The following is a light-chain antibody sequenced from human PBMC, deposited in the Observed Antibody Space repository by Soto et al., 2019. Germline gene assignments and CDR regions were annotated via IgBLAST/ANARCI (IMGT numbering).Light chain of an antibody. CDR1: MRDVGAYNL. V-gene: IGLV2-14*01. Sequence: QSVLAQPASVSGSPGQSITISCAGTMRDVGAYNLVSWYQQHPGRVPQLIIYEVRNRPSGISFRFSGSKSGNTASLTISGLQAEDEADYYCSSFTSKSTLIFGGGTKVTVL. J-gene: IGLJ2*01. CDR3: SSFTSKSTLI. CDR2: EVR.